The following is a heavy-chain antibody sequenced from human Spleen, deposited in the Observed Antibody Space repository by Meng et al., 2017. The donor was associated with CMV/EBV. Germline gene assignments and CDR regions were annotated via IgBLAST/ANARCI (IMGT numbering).Heavy chain of an antibody. CDR3: AVTNPHNYYGMDV. V-gene: IGHV1-46*01. D-gene: IGHD4-11*01. CDR2: INPSGGNT. J-gene: IGHJ6*02. Sequence: ASVKVSCKASGYTFTSYDINWVRQAPGQGLEWMGIINPSGGNTRYAQKFQGRVTMTRDTSTSTVYMELSSLRSEDTAVYYCAVTNPHNYYGMDVWGQGTTVTVSS. CDR1: GYTFTSYD.